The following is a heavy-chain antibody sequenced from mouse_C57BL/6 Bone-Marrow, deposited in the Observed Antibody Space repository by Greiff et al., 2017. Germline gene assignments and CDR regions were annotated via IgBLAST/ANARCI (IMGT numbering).Heavy chain of an antibody. CDR1: GYTFTNYW. CDR3: ARRGWLLYYFDY. Sequence: QVQLQQSGAELVRPGTSVKMSCKASGYTFTNYWIGWAKQRPGHGLEWIGDIYPGGGYTNYNEKLKGKATLTADKSSSTAYMQFSRLTSEDSAIYYCARRGWLLYYFDYWGQGTTLTVSS. V-gene: IGHV1-63*01. D-gene: IGHD2-3*01. CDR2: IYPGGGYT. J-gene: IGHJ2*01.